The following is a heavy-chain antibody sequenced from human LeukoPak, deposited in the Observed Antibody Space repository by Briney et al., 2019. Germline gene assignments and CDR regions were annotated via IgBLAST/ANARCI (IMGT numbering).Heavy chain of an antibody. CDR3: AREVYYYDSSAKLGYYFDY. CDR2: INPYSGGT. Sequence: ASVKVSCKASGYTFTGYYMHWVRQAPGQGLEWMGRINPYSGGTNYAQKFQGRVTMTRDTSISTAYMELSRLRSDDTAVYYCAREVYYYDSSAKLGYYFDYWGQGTLVTVSS. D-gene: IGHD3-22*01. V-gene: IGHV1-2*06. J-gene: IGHJ4*02. CDR1: GYTFTGYY.